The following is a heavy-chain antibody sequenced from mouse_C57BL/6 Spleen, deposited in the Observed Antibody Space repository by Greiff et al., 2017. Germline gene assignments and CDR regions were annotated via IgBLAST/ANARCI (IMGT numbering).Heavy chain of an antibody. D-gene: IGHD1-1*01. CDR2: ISYDGSN. J-gene: IGHJ2*01. Sequence: EVKLMESGPGLVKPSQSLSLTCSVTGYSITSGYYWNWIRQFPGNKLEWMGYISYDGSNNYNPSLKNRISITRDTSKNQFFLKLNSVTTEDTATYYCAREGGWDYGSSGFDYWGQGTTLTVSS. CDR3: AREGGWDYGSSGFDY. CDR1: GYSITSGYY. V-gene: IGHV3-6*01.